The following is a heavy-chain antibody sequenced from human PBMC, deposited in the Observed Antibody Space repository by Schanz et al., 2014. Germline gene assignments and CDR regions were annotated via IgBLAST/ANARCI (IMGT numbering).Heavy chain of an antibody. CDR3: SADLWFGAVWGVS. CDR1: GYTFTSYY. V-gene: IGHV1-46*01. D-gene: IGHD3-10*01. CDR2: INPSGGST. J-gene: IGHJ4*02. Sequence: QVQLVQSGAEVKKPGVSVKVSCKASGYTFTSYYMHWVRQAPGQGLEWMGIINPSGGSTSYAQKFQGRVTMTRDTSTSTVYMELSSRRSEDTAVYCCSADLWFGAVWGVSWGQGTLVTVSS.